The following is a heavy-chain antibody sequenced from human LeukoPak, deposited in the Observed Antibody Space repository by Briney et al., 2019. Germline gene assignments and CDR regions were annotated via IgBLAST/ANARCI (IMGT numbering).Heavy chain of an antibody. J-gene: IGHJ4*02. Sequence: TGGSLRLSCAASGFTFSSYWMHWVRQGPGKGLVWVSRVNGDGSYITYADSAKGRSTISRDNAKNTLHLQMNSLRVEDTAIYYCVRDRTGGDGHGNFDYWGQGTLVTVSS. CDR1: GFTFSSYW. CDR2: VNGDGSYI. CDR3: VRDRTGGDGHGNFDY. D-gene: IGHD2-21*02. V-gene: IGHV3-74*01.